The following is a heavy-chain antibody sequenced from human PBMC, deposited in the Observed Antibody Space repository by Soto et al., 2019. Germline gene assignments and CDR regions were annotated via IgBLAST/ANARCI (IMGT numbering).Heavy chain of an antibody. CDR1: GGSISSGGYY. J-gene: IGHJ6*02. D-gene: IGHD1-26*01. CDR2: IYYSGST. V-gene: IGHV4-31*03. CDR3: ARDSGSYYSSRVDV. Sequence: QVQLQESGPGLVKPSQTLSLTCTVSGGSISSGGYYWSWIRQHPGKGLEWIGYIYYSGSTYYNPSLQSRVTISVDTSKNQFSLKLSSVTAADTAVYYCARDSGSYYSSRVDVWGQGTTVTVSS.